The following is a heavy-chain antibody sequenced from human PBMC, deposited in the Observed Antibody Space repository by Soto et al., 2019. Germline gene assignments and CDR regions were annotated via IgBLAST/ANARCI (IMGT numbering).Heavy chain of an antibody. CDR1: GGSISSSSYY. Sequence: SETLSLTCTVSGGSISSSSYYWGWIRQPPGKGLEWIGSIYYSGSTYYNPSLKSRVTISVDTSKNQFSLKLSSVTAADTAVYYCARPTTKFGYYGMDVWGQGTRVTVSS. V-gene: IGHV4-39*01. J-gene: IGHJ6*02. D-gene: IGHD3-10*01. CDR2: IYYSGST. CDR3: ARPTTKFGYYGMDV.